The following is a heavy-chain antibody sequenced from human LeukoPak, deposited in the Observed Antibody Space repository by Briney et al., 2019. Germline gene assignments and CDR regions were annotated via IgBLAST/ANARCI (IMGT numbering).Heavy chain of an antibody. D-gene: IGHD3-22*01. Sequence: GRSLRLSCAASGFTFSGYAMSWVRQAPGKGLEWVSALSGSGGRTYYADSVKGRFTVSRDNSKNTLYLQMDSLRAEDTAVYYCAKDRGDSSGYWTAYYFDYWGQGTLVTVSS. J-gene: IGHJ4*02. CDR2: LSGSGGRT. CDR1: GFTFSGYA. CDR3: AKDRGDSSGYWTAYYFDY. V-gene: IGHV3-23*01.